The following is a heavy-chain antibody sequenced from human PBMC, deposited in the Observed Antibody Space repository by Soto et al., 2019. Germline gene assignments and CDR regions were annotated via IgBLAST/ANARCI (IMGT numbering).Heavy chain of an antibody. CDR1: GFTFRSYT. V-gene: IGHV3-30-3*01. CDR3: ARDPSSGWYELGTFDY. J-gene: IGHJ4*02. CDR2: LSYDGHNK. Sequence: GGSLRLSCAASGFTFRSYTMHWVRQAPGKGLEWVAVLSYDGHNKHYADSVEGRFTISRDNYKNTLYLQMNSLRAEDTAVYFCARDPSSGWYELGTFDYWGQGTLVTVSS. D-gene: IGHD6-19*01.